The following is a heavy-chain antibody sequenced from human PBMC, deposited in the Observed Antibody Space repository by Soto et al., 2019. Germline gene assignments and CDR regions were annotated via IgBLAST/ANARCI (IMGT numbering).Heavy chain of an antibody. CDR3: ARDAEGYCTNGVCYPPYYYYYYMNV. D-gene: IGHD2-8*01. Sequence: PGGSLRLACAASGFTFSVYYMSWIRQAPGKGLEWVSYISSSGSTIYYADSVKGRFTISRDNAKNSLYLQMNSLRAEDTAVYYCARDAEGYCTNGVCYPPYYYYYYMNVWGKGTTVTVSS. CDR2: ISSSGSTI. J-gene: IGHJ6*03. V-gene: IGHV3-11*01. CDR1: GFTFSVYY.